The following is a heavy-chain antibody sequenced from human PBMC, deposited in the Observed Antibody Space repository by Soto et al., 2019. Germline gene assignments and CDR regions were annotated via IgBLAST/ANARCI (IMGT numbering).Heavy chain of an antibody. CDR2: ISYDGSNK. D-gene: IGHD6-19*01. J-gene: IGHJ6*02. CDR1: GFTFSSYA. V-gene: IGHV3-30-3*01. Sequence: GESLKISCAASGFTFSSYAMHWVRQAPGKGLEWVAVISYDGSNKYYADSVKGRFTISRDNSKNTLYLQMNSLRAEDTAVYYCARDGSIAVAGYYGMDVWGQGTTVTVSS. CDR3: ARDGSIAVAGYYGMDV.